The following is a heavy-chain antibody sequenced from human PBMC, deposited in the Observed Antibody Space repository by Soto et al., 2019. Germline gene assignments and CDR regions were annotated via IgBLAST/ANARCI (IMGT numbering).Heavy chain of an antibody. Sequence: ASVKVSCKASGYTFTSYGISWVRQAPGQGLEWMGWISAYNGNTNYAQKLQGRVTMTTDTSTSTAYMELRSLRSDDTAVYYCARDLYYGSWSYAPDAFDICGQGTMVTVSS. J-gene: IGHJ3*02. CDR1: GYTFTSYG. CDR3: ARDLYYGSWSYAPDAFDI. V-gene: IGHV1-18*01. CDR2: ISAYNGNT. D-gene: IGHD3-10*01.